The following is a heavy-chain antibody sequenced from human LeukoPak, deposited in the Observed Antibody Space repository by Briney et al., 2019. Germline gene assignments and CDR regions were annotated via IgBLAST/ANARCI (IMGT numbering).Heavy chain of an antibody. V-gene: IGHV6-1*01. Sequence: SQTLSLTCAISGDSVSSNTVAWNWIRQSPSRGLEWLGRTYYRSKWLFDYADSVKSRITVNPDTSKNRFSLQLNSVTAEDTAMYYCVREGVTKRFDYWGQGTLVTVSS. CDR2: TYYRSKWLF. D-gene: IGHD2-21*02. CDR1: GDSVSSNTVA. J-gene: IGHJ4*02. CDR3: VREGVTKRFDY.